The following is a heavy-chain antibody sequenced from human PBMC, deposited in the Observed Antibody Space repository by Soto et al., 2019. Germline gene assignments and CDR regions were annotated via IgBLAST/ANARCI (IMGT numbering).Heavy chain of an antibody. CDR1: GFRFSDYG. J-gene: IGHJ4*02. CDR3: ARGGRSGSSGYYNPSFDY. V-gene: IGHV3-30*03. CDR2: ISFDGNNK. D-gene: IGHD3-22*01. Sequence: QVQLVQTGGGAVLPGRSLSLSCAASGFRFSDYGMHWVRQAPGKGLAWVAVISFDGNNKYYADSVKGRFTISRDNSKNTLFRQMEGLRVEDTAVYYCARGGRSGSSGYYNPSFDYWGQGTLVSVSS.